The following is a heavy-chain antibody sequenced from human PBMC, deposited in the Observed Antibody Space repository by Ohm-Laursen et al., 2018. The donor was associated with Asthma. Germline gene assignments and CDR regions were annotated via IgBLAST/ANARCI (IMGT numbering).Heavy chain of an antibody. V-gene: IGHV1-69*13. CDR1: GGTFSSYA. CDR3: ARAYGGNSGAFDI. CDR2: IIPIFGTA. D-gene: IGHD4-23*01. Sequence: ASVKVSCKASGGTFSSYAISWVRQAPGQGLEWMGGIIPIFGTANYAQKFQGRVTITADESTSTAYMELSSLRSEDTAVYYCARAYGGNSGAFDIWGQGTMVTVSS. J-gene: IGHJ3*02.